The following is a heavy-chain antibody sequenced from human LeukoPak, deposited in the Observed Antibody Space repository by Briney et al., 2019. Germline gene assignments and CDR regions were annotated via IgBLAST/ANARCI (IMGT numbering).Heavy chain of an antibody. Sequence: GGSLRLSCAASGFTFSSYWMSWVRQAPGKGLEWVAVISYDGSNKYYADSVKGRFTISRDNSKNTLYLQMNSLRAEDTAVYYCAKGAWSGSLLSAFDIWGQGTMVTVSS. CDR3: AKGAWSGSLLSAFDI. CDR2: ISYDGSNK. J-gene: IGHJ3*02. CDR1: GFTFSSYW. V-gene: IGHV3-30*18. D-gene: IGHD1-26*01.